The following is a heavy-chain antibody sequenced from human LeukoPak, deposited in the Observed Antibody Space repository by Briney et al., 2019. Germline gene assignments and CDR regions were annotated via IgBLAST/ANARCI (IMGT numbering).Heavy chain of an antibody. J-gene: IGHJ1*01. CDR3: ATYYYDSGGFHFHH. CDR1: AFTFRSYG. D-gene: IGHD3-22*01. Sequence: AGGSLRRSCAASAFTFRSYGMHWVRQAPGKGLEYVSAISSNGGRTYYANSVKGRFTISRDNSRNTLYLQMGSLRAEDMAVYYCATYYYDSGGFHFHHWGQGTLVTVSS. V-gene: IGHV3-64*01. CDR2: ISSNGGRT.